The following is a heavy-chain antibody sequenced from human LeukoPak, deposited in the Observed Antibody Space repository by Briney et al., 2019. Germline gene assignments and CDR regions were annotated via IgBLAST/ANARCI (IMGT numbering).Heavy chain of an antibody. CDR2: IRYDGSNK. J-gene: IGHJ4*02. V-gene: IGHV3-30*02. CDR3: APLWFGELLSLDY. D-gene: IGHD3-10*01. CDR1: GFTFSSYG. Sequence: GGSLRLSCAASGFTFSSYGMHWVRQAPGKGLEWVAFIRYDGSNKYYADSVKGRFTIPRDNSKNTLYLQMNSLRTEDTAVYYCAPLWFGELLSLDYWGQGTLVTVSS.